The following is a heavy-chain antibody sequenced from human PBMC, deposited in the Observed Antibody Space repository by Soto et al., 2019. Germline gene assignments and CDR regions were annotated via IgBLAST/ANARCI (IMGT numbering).Heavy chain of an antibody. CDR3: ARGGKVRGVIQDNWFDP. V-gene: IGHV3-66*01. J-gene: IGHJ5*02. CDR2: IYSGGNP. Sequence: PGGSLRLSCAASGFIVSSNYMSWVRQAPGKGLEWVSVIYSGGNPYYADSVKGRFTISRDNSKNTVYVQMNSLRAEDTAVYYCARGGKVRGVIQDNWFDPWGQGTLVTVSS. D-gene: IGHD3-10*01. CDR1: GFIVSSNY.